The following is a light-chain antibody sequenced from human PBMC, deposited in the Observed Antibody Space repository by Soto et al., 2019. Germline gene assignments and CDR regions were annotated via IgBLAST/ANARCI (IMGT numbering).Light chain of an antibody. CDR2: EVT. CDR1: SSDVGGYNY. Sequence: QSALTQPPSASGSPGQSVTISCTGTSSDVGGYNYVAWYQQYPGRAPQLMIYEVTKRPSGVPDRFSGSKSGTTASLTGSGLQAEDEADYYCSSYAASNNFYFVFGGGTQLTVL. V-gene: IGLV2-8*01. CDR3: SSYAASNNFYFV. J-gene: IGLJ3*02.